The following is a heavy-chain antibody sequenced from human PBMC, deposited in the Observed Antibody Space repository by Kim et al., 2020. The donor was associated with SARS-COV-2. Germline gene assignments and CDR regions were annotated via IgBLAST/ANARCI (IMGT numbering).Heavy chain of an antibody. V-gene: IGHV4-39*01. J-gene: IGHJ4*02. Sequence: LKIRVTISVDTSKNQFSLKLSSVAAADTAVYYCARRQYCSSTSCNQDFDYWGQGTLVTVSS. D-gene: IGHD2-2*01. CDR3: ARRQYCSSTSCNQDFDY.